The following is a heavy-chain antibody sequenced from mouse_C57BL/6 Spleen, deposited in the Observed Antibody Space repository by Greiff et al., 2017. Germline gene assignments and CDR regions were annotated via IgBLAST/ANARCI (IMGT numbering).Heavy chain of an antibody. CDR3: ARPSYYGSSYGYFDV. Sequence: QVQLQQPGAELVKPGASVKLSCKASGYTFTSYWMQWVKQRPGQGLEWIVEIDPSDSYTNYNQKFKGKATLTVDTSSSTAYMQLSSLTSEDSAVYYCARPSYYGSSYGYFDVWGTGTTVTVSS. D-gene: IGHD1-1*01. CDR2: IDPSDSYT. CDR1: GYTFTSYW. V-gene: IGHV1-50*01. J-gene: IGHJ1*03.